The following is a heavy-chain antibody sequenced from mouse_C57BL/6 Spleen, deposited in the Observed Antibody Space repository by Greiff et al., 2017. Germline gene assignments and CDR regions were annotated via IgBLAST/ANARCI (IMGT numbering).Heavy chain of an antibody. CDR3: ARYDYGGYFDV. D-gene: IGHD2-4*01. CDR1: GFTFSDYG. CDR2: ISSGSSTI. Sequence: EVHLVESGGGLVKPGGSLKLSCAASGFTFSDYGMHWVRQAPEKGLEWVAYISSGSSTIYYADTVKGRFTISRDNAKNTLFLQMTSLRSEDTAMYYCARYDYGGYFDVWGTGTTVTVSS. J-gene: IGHJ1*03. V-gene: IGHV5-17*01.